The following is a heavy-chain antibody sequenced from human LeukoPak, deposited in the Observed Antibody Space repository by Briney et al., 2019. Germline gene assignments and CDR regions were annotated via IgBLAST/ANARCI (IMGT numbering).Heavy chain of an antibody. CDR2: ISGSGGST. CDR1: GFTFSSYA. CDR3: AKAVGSISWSFDY. Sequence: GGSLRLSCAASGFTFSSYAMSWVRQAPGKGLEWVSAISGSGGSTYYADSVKGRFTISRDNSKNTLYLQMDSLRGDDAAVYYCAKAVGSISWSFDYWGQGTLVTVSS. V-gene: IGHV3-23*01. D-gene: IGHD6-13*01. J-gene: IGHJ4*02.